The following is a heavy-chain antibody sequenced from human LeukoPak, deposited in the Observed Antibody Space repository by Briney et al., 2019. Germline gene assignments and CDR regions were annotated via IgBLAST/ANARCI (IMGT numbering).Heavy chain of an antibody. J-gene: IGHJ4*02. CDR3: ATYRYSGYDSGFDY. CDR1: GCSISSGYY. Sequence: SETLSLTCAVSGCSISSGYYWGWIRQPPGKGLEWIGSIYHSGSTYYNPSLKSRVTISVDTSKNQFSLKLSSVTAADTAVYYCATYRYSGYDSGFDYWGQGTLVTVSS. D-gene: IGHD5-12*01. CDR2: IYHSGST. V-gene: IGHV4-38-2*01.